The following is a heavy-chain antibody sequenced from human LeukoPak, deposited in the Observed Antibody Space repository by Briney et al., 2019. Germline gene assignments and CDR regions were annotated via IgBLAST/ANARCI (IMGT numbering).Heavy chain of an antibody. CDR1: GFTFSSYA. CDR2: ISGSGGST. V-gene: IGHV3-23*01. J-gene: IGHJ4*02. CDR3: AKDIMITFGGVIVGFDY. D-gene: IGHD3-16*02. Sequence: PGGSLRLSRAASGFTFSSYAMSWVRQAPGKGLEWVSAISGSGGSTYYADSVKGRFTISRDNSKNTLYLQMNSLRAEDTAVYYCAKDIMITFGGVIVGFDYWGQGTLVTVSS.